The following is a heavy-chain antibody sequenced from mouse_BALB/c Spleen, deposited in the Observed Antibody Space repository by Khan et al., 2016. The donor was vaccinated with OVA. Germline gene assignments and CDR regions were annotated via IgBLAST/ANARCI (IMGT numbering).Heavy chain of an antibody. Sequence: EVKLLESGGGLVQPGGSLKLSCAASGFDFSRYWMSWVRQAPGKGLEWIGEINPDSSTINYTPSLKDKFIISRDNAKNTLYLQMSKMRSEDTALDYCERQDYGSSEDYWCQGATLAVAS. CDR2: INPDSSTI. CDR1: GFDFSRYW. J-gene: IGHJ2*01. V-gene: IGHV4-1*02. CDR3: ERQDYGSSEDY. D-gene: IGHD1-1*01.